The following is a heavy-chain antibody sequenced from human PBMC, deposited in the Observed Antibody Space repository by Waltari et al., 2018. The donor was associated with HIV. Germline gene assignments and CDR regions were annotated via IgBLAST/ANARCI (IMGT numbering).Heavy chain of an antibody. Sequence: QITLKESGPTLVKPTQTLTLTCTFSGFSLTTSGVGVGWIRQPPGKALEWLALIHWDDDKRYSPSLKSRLTITKDTSRNQVVLTMTNMDPLDTGTYYCAHIEMTYGYYDAYNWFDPWGQGTLVTVSS. J-gene: IGHJ5*02. D-gene: IGHD3-16*01. CDR1: GFSLTTSGVG. CDR2: IHWDDDK. V-gene: IGHV2-5*02. CDR3: AHIEMTYGYYDAYNWFDP.